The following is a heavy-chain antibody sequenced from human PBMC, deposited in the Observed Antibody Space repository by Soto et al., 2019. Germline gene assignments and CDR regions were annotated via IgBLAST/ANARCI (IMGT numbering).Heavy chain of an antibody. CDR3: ARGIGYSYGYNWFDP. CDR1: GGSISSYY. J-gene: IGHJ5*02. V-gene: IGHV4-59*01. CDR2: IYYSGST. Sequence: SETLSLTCTVSGGSISSYYWSWIRQPPGKGLEWIGYIYYSGSTNYNPSLKSRVTISVDTSKNQFPLKLSSVTAADTAVYYCARGIGYSYGYNWFDPWGQGTLVTVSS. D-gene: IGHD5-18*01.